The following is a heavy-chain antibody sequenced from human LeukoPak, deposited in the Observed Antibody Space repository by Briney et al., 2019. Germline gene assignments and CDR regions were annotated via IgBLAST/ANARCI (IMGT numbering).Heavy chain of an antibody. V-gene: IGHV4-59*04. D-gene: IGHD3-9*01. J-gene: IGHJ4*02. CDR1: GGSISSYY. Sequence: PSETLSLTCTVSGGSISSYYWSWIRQPPGKGLEWIGYIYYSGSTYYNPSLNSRVTISVETSKNRFSLKLTSVTAADTAVFYCARLPQRSDVLTSYANSFDYWGQGTLVTVSS. CDR3: ARLPQRSDVLTSYANSFDY. CDR2: IYYSGST.